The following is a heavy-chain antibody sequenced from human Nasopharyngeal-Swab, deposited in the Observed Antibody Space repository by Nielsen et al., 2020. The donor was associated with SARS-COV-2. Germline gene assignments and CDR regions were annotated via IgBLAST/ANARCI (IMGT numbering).Heavy chain of an antibody. J-gene: IGHJ4*02. D-gene: IGHD2-15*01. V-gene: IGHV3-23*01. CDR2: VSGSGGTT. CDR3: AKDRYCSGGACYFSGFDY. Sequence: WIRQPPGKGLEWVSGVSGSGGTTKYADSVKGRFTISRDKSKNKLYLQMHSLRVEDTAVYYCAKDRYCSGGACYFSGFDYWGRGTLVTVSS.